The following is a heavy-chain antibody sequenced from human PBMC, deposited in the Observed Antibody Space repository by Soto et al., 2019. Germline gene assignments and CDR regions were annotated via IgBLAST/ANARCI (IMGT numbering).Heavy chain of an antibody. D-gene: IGHD6-13*01. J-gene: IGHJ6*02. V-gene: IGHV6-1*01. CDR1: GDNGSSNSGV. Sequence: SPTLSLTCAISGDNGSSNSGVSIWIRQSPSKGLEWLGRTYYRSKWYNDYAVSVKSRITINPDTSKNQFSLQLNSVTPEDTAVYYCARTPYSSSWYAYDYGMDVWGQGTTVTVSS. CDR3: ARTPYSSSWYAYDYGMDV. CDR2: TYYRSKWYN.